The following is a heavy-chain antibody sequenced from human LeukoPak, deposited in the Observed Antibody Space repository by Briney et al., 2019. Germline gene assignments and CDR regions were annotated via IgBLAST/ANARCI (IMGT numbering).Heavy chain of an antibody. Sequence: ASVKVSCKASGYTFTNCPMNWVRQAPGQGLEWMGWISAYNGNTNYAQKLQGRVTMTTDTSTSTAYMELRSLRSDDTAVYYCARYDFWSGSGTLNWFDPWGQGTLVTVSS. CDR2: ISAYNGNT. CDR3: ARYDFWSGSGTLNWFDP. D-gene: IGHD3-3*01. CDR1: GYTFTNCP. J-gene: IGHJ5*02. V-gene: IGHV1-18*01.